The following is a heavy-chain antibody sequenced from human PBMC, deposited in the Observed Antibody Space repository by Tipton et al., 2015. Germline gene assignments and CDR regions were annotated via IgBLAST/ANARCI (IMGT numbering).Heavy chain of an antibody. CDR3: ARDPRIAVDYPSWFDP. V-gene: IGHV3-21*01. D-gene: IGHD6-19*01. Sequence: GSLRLSCAASGFTFNLYNMNWVRQAPGKGLEWVSSISTTTSYIYYADSVKGRFTISRDNAKNSLYLQMNSLRAEDTAVYYCARDPRIAVDYPSWFDPWGQGVLVTVSS. CDR2: ISTTTSYI. CDR1: GFTFNLYN. J-gene: IGHJ5*02.